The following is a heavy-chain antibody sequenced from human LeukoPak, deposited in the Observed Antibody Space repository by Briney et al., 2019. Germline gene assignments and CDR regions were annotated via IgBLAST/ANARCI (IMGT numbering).Heavy chain of an antibody. Sequence: EASVKVSCKASGYTFTGYYMHWVRQAPGQGVEWMGWINPNSGGTNYAQKFQGRVTMTRDTSISTAYMELSRLRSDDTAVYYCANSIVATIMVYWGQGTLVTVSS. CDR1: GYTFTGYY. J-gene: IGHJ4*02. V-gene: IGHV1-2*02. CDR2: INPNSGGT. CDR3: ANSIVATIMVY. D-gene: IGHD5-12*01.